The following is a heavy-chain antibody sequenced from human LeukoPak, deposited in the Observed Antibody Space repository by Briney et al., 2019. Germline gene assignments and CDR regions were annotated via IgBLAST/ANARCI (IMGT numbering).Heavy chain of an antibody. V-gene: IGHV1-46*01. CDR1: GYTFASYY. CDR2: INPSGGST. D-gene: IGHD5-24*01. J-gene: IGHJ4*02. CDR3: ARDPGEMATIEDY. Sequence: ASVKVSCKASGYTFASYYVKWIRQAPGQGLEWMGIINPSGGSTSYAQKFQGRVTMTRDMSTSTVYMELSSLSSEDTAVYYCARDPGEMATIEDYWGQGTLVTVSS.